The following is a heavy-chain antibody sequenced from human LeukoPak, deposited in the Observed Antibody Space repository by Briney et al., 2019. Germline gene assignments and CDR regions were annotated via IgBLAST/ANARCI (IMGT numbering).Heavy chain of an antibody. CDR1: GYTGTVYY. V-gene: IGHV1-2*02. D-gene: IGHD6-19*01. J-gene: IGHJ5*02. CDR2: INPNSGGT. CDR3: DRDHSGSLQGGWLDP. Sequence: ASVKLSCKASGYTGTVYYMHWVRQAPGQGLEWMGWINPNSGGTNYAQKFQGRVTITRDTSISTAYMELSRLRCDDTGVYYCDRDHSGSLQGGWLDPWGQGTLVTVSS.